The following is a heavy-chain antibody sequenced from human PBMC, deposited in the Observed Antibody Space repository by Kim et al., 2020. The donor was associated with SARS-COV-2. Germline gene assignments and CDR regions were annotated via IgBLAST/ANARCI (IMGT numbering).Heavy chain of an antibody. D-gene: IGHD4-17*01. CDR1: GGTFSSYA. J-gene: IGHJ3*02. Sequence: SVKVSCKASGGTFSSYAISWVRQAPGQGLEWMGRIIPILGIANYAQKFQGRVTITADKSTSTAYMELSSLRSEDTAVFYCARGYRSDYGGNSGGAFDIWGQGTMVTVSS. V-gene: IGHV1-69*04. CDR3: ARGYRSDYGGNSGGAFDI. CDR2: IIPILGIA.